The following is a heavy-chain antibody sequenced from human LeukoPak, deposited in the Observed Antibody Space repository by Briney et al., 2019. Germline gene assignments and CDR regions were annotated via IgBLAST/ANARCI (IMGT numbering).Heavy chain of an antibody. Sequence: GRSLRLSCAASGFTFSSYAMHWVRQAPGKGLEWVAVISYDGSNKYYADSVKGRFTISRDNAKNSLYLQMNSLRAEDTAMYHCAREPYSRSIFYFYVDVWGKGTTVTVSS. CDR2: ISYDGSNK. V-gene: IGHV3-30-3*01. CDR3: AREPYSRSIFYFYVDV. CDR1: GFTFSSYA. J-gene: IGHJ6*03. D-gene: IGHD6-6*01.